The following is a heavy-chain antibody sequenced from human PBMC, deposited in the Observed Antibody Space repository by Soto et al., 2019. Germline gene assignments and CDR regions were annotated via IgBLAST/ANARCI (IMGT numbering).Heavy chain of an antibody. CDR2: IIPIFGTA. CDR1: GGTFSSYA. V-gene: IGHV1-69*13. Sequence: ASVKVSCKASGGTFSSYAISWVRQAPGQGLEWMGGIIPIFGTANYAQKFQGRVTITADESTSTAYMELSSLRSEDTAVYYCARNKFGIAVAGSYYYYGMDVWGQGTTVTVSS. CDR3: ARNKFGIAVAGSYYYYGMDV. D-gene: IGHD6-13*01. J-gene: IGHJ6*02.